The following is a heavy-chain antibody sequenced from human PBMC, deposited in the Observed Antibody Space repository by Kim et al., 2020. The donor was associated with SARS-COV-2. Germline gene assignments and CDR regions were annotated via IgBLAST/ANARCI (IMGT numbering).Heavy chain of an antibody. CDR1: GYTFTSYG. V-gene: IGHV1-18*01. J-gene: IGHJ3*02. CDR2: ISAYNGNT. CDR3: ARDNGSGSYHDAFDI. Sequence: ASVKVSCKASGYTFTSYGISWVRQAPGQGLEWMGWISAYNGNTNYAQKLQGRVTMTTDTSTSTAYMELRSLRSDDTAVYYCARDNGSGSYHDAFDIWGQGTMVTVPS. D-gene: IGHD3-10*01.